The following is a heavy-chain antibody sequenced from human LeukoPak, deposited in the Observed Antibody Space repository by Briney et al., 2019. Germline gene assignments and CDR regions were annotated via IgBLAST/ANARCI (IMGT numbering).Heavy chain of an antibody. D-gene: IGHD3-22*01. CDR1: GFTFSSYA. Sequence: GGSLRLSCAASGFTFSSYAMNWVRQAPGKGLEWVSGISGSGGSTYYADSVKGRFTISRDNSKNTLYLQMNSLRAEDTAVYYCAKDQGTMIVVVMIFDYWGQGTLVTVSS. V-gene: IGHV3-23*01. CDR3: AKDQGTMIVVVMIFDY. J-gene: IGHJ4*02. CDR2: ISGSGGST.